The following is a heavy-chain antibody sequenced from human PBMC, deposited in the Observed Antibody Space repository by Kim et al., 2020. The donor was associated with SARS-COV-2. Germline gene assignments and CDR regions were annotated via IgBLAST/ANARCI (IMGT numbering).Heavy chain of an antibody. CDR1: GFTFSSYE. CDR2: IIGSGTTI. Sequence: GGSLRLSCAASGFTFSSYEMNWVRQAPGKRLEWVSYIIGSGTTIYYADSVRGRFTISRDKHKNSLYLKSKSLGAKNTLVYYCPRGQNYTPFNNWGRGPL. J-gene: IGHJ4*02. CDR3: PRGQNYTPFNN. V-gene: IGHV3-48*03. D-gene: IGHD1-7*01.